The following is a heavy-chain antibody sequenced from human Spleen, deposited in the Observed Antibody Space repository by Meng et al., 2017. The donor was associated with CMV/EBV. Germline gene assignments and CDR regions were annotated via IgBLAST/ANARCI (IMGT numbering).Heavy chain of an antibody. Sequence: GESLKISCVVSGLTFTDAWMTWVRQGPGKGLEWVGLMRSKSYGGTINYAAPVKGRFSISSDDSKSTLYLQMNSLKIEDTAVYYCATAVVGGKRTYFDLWGQGTLVTVSS. D-gene: IGHD3-16*01. CDR3: ATAVVGGKRTYFDL. V-gene: IGHV3-15*01. J-gene: IGHJ4*02. CDR2: MRSKSYGGTI. CDR1: GLTFTDAW.